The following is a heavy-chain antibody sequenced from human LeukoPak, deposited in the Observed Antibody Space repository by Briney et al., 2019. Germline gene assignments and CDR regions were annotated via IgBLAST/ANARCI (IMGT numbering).Heavy chain of an antibody. CDR1: GYTFSDYS. CDR2: ISSSGTYI. Sequence: GGSLRLSCAASGYTFSDYSVNRVRQVPGKGLEWVSSISSSGTYIYYAGSVKGRFTISRDNAKNSLFLQMNSLRAEDTAVYYCVSGNDPDYVWGTYRLDAFDIWGEGTMVIVSS. J-gene: IGHJ3*02. V-gene: IGHV3-21*01. CDR3: VSGNDPDYVWGTYRLDAFDI. D-gene: IGHD3-16*02.